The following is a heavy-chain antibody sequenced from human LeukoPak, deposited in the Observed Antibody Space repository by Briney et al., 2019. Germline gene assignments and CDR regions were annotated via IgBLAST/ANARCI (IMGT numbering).Heavy chain of an antibody. D-gene: IGHD3-10*01. Sequence: PGGSLRLSCAASGFTFSSYIMNWVRQAPGKGLEWVSAISGSGASTYYAESVKGRLTISRDNSKNTVSLQMNSLRAEDTAVYYCAKGYAYYYGPGSNYGMDVWGQGTTVTVSS. CDR3: AKGYAYYYGPGSNYGMDV. J-gene: IGHJ6*02. CDR2: ISGSGAST. CDR1: GFTFSSYI. V-gene: IGHV3-23*01.